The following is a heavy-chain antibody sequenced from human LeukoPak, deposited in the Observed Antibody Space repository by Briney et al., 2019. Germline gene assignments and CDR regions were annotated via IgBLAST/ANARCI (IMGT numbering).Heavy chain of an antibody. CDR1: GFTLSSYA. J-gene: IGHJ4*02. CDR3: AKDQSPRIAVAGTDY. CDR2: ISSSGGST. Sequence: GGSLRLSCAASGFTLSSYAMSWVRQAPGKGLQWVSGISSSGGSTYYVDSVKGRFTISTDNSKNTLYLQMNSLRAEDTAVYYCAKDQSPRIAVAGTDYWSQGTLVTVSS. D-gene: IGHD6-19*01. V-gene: IGHV3-23*01.